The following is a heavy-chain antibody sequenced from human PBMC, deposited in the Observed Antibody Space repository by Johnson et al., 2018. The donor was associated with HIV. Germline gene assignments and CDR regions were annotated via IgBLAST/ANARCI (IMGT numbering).Heavy chain of an antibody. J-gene: IGHJ3*02. CDR3: AREEVVVPGHDAFDI. CDR2: ISWNSGSI. CDR1: GFTFDDYA. V-gene: IGHV3-9*01. D-gene: IGHD3-22*01. Sequence: VQLVESGGGLVQPGRSLRLSCAASGFTFDDYAMHWVRQAPGKGLEWVSGISWNSGSIGYAYSVKGRFTISRDNAKNSLYLQMNSLRAEDTAVYYCAREEVVVPGHDAFDIWGQGTMVTVSS.